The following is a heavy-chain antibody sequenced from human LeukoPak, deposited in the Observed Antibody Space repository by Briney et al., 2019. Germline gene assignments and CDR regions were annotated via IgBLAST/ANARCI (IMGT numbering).Heavy chain of an antibody. J-gene: IGHJ4*02. V-gene: IGHV1-8*01. D-gene: IGHD6-6*01. CDR3: ARGSWGEIAGRKSFEF. CDR1: EYTFTSYG. Sequence: GASVKVSCKASEYTFTSYGINWVRQATGQGLEWMGWMNPNSGNTGYAQKFQGRVTMTRVTSISTAYMELNNLTSEDTAVYYCARGSWGEIAGRKSFEFWGQGSLVTVSS. CDR2: MNPNSGNT.